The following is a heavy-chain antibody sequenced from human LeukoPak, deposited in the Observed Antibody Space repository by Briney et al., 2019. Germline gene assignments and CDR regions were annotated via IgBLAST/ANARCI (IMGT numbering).Heavy chain of an antibody. D-gene: IGHD6-19*01. CDR2: IGSSGTTI. CDR1: GFPFSIYE. V-gene: IGHV3-48*03. CDR3: ALLAVASDFDY. Sequence: GRSLRLSCTVSGFPFSIYEMNWVRQAPGKGPEWVSNIGSSGTTIYYADSVKGRFSISRDNAKNSLYLQMNSLRVEDTAVYYCALLAVASDFDYWGQGALVTVSS. J-gene: IGHJ4*02.